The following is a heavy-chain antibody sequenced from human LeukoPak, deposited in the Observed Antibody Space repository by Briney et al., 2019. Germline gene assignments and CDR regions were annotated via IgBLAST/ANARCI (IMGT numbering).Heavy chain of an antibody. D-gene: IGHD2-21*02. V-gene: IGHV3-21*01. CDR1: GFTFSSYS. J-gene: IGHJ6*03. Sequence: GGSLRLSCVASGFTFSSYSMNWVRQAPGKGLEWVSSISSSSSYIYYADSVKGRFTISRDNAKNSLYLQMNSLRAEDTAVYYCAREVGGLLPPRLGSFYYYMDVWGKGTTVTVSS. CDR3: AREVGGLLPPRLGSFYYYMDV. CDR2: ISSSSSYI.